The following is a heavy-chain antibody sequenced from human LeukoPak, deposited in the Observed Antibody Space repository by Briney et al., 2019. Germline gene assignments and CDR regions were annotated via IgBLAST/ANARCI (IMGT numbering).Heavy chain of an antibody. CDR2: MNPNSGNT. CDR1: GYTFTSYD. CDR3: ARVKRHYYDSSGYYYYNY. J-gene: IGHJ4*02. Sequence: GASVKVSCKASGYTFTSYDINWVRQATGQGLEWMGWMNPNSGNTGYAQKFQGRVTMTRNTSISTAYMELSSLRSEDTAVYYCARVKRHYYDSSGYYYYNYWGQGTLVTVSS. D-gene: IGHD3-22*01. V-gene: IGHV1-8*01.